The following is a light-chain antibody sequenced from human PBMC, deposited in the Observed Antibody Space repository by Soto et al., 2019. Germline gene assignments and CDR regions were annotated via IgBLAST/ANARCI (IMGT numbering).Light chain of an antibody. CDR2: DAS. CDR3: QQRSNWPIT. CDR1: QSVSSY. J-gene: IGKJ5*01. Sequence: EIVLTQSPATLSLSPGERATLSCRASQSVSSYLAWYQQKPGQAPRLLIYDASNRATGIPARFSGSGSGTDFTLTISSLEAEDFAVYCCQQRSNWPITFGQGTRLEI. V-gene: IGKV3-11*01.